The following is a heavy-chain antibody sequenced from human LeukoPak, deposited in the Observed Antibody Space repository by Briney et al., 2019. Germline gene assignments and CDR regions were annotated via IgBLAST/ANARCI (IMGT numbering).Heavy chain of an antibody. V-gene: IGHV3-23*01. CDR1: GFTFSASA. D-gene: IGHD2-8*01. Sequence: PGGSLRLSCAASGFTFSASAISWVRQAPGKGLEWVSAISGSGGSTYYADSVKGRFTISRDNSKNTLYLQMNSLRAEDTAVYYCAKDDCTNGVCYFDYWGQGTLVTVSS. CDR3: AKDDCTNGVCYFDY. J-gene: IGHJ4*02. CDR2: ISGSGGST.